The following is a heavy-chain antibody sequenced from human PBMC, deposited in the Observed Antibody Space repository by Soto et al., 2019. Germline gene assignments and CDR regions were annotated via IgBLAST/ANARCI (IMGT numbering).Heavy chain of an antibody. CDR2: ISGSGRTT. J-gene: IGHJ6*03. D-gene: IGHD3-16*01. CDR3: AKFRGPSYSYYYMGV. CDR1: GFTFGTYA. V-gene: IGHV3-23*01. Sequence: EVQLLESGGGLVQPGGSLRLSCAASGFTFGTYAMKWLRQAPGRGLECVSFISGSGRTTYYAESVKGRFTVSRDNSKNTMYLQMNSLRAEDTALYYCAKFRGPSYSYYYMGVWGKGTTVTVSS.